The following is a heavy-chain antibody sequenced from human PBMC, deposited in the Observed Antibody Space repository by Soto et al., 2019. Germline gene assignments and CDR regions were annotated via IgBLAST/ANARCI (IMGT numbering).Heavy chain of an antibody. J-gene: IGHJ2*01. V-gene: IGHV1-18*01. CDR1: GYTFTSYG. CDR2: ISGYNGTT. CDR3: ARGGGLYWYFDL. Sequence: ASVRVSCKASGYTFTSYGISWVRQAPGQGLEWMGWISGYNGTTNHAQKFQGRVTITADTPTSTAFMELSSLRSEDTAVYYCARGGGLYWYFDLWGRGTLVPVSS. D-gene: IGHD3-16*01.